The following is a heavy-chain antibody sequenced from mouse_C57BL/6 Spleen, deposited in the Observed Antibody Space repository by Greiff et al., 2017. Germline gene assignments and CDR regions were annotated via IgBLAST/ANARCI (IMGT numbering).Heavy chain of an antibody. Sequence: EVKVVESGGGLVKPGGSLKLSCAASGFTFSDYGMHWVRQAPEKGLEWVAYISSGSSTIYYADTVKGRFTISRDNAKNTLFLQMTSLRSEDPAMYYCARIYYDSYYAMDYWGQGTSVTVSS. CDR1: GFTFSDYG. V-gene: IGHV5-17*01. J-gene: IGHJ4*01. D-gene: IGHD2-4*01. CDR2: ISSGSSTI. CDR3: ARIYYDSYYAMDY.